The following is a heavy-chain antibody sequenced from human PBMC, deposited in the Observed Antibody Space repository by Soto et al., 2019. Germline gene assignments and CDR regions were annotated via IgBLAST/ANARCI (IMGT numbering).Heavy chain of an antibody. D-gene: IGHD5-18*01. CDR3: AKMGIQLWLTPLDY. CDR2: ISGSGGST. Sequence: GGSLRLSCAASGFTFSSYAMSWVRQAPGKGLEWVSAISGSGGSTYYADSVKGRFTISRDNSKNTLYLEMNSQRDEDTAVYYCAKMGIQLWLTPLDYWGQGTLVTVSS. V-gene: IGHV3-23*01. CDR1: GFTFSSYA. J-gene: IGHJ4*02.